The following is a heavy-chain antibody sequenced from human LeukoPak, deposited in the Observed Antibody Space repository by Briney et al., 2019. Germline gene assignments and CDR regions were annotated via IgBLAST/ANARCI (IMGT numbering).Heavy chain of an antibody. J-gene: IGHJ4*02. D-gene: IGHD3-16*01. V-gene: IGHV1-18*01. CDR2: ISAHNGNT. CDR3: ARDIGLVSSD. CDR1: GGTFSSYG. Sequence: ASVKVSCKASGGTFSSYGITWVRQAPGQGLEWMGWISAHNGNTNYGQKVQGRVTMTTDTSTSTAYMELRSLKSDDTAVYYCARDIGLVSSDWGQGTLVTVSS.